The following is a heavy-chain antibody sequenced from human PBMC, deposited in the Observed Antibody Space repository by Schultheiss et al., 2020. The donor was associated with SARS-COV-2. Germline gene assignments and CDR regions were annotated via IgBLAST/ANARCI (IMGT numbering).Heavy chain of an antibody. Sequence: GGSLRLSCAVSGFSVSSYPMNWVRQTPGQGLEWVSVIYSDGRTFYADSVKGRFTISRDNAQNSLFLQMNSLRDEDTAVYYCARSGSFRVDYWGQGTLVTVSS. J-gene: IGHJ4*02. V-gene: IGHV3-53*01. CDR3: ARSGSFRVDY. D-gene: IGHD3-10*01. CDR1: GFSVSSYP. CDR2: IYSDGRT.